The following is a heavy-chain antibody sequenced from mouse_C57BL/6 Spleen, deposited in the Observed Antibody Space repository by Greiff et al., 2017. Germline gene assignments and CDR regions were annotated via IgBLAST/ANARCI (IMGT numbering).Heavy chain of an antibody. J-gene: IGHJ2*01. CDR2: ISGGGGNT. V-gene: IGHV5-9*01. CDR3: ARQGYGSTYYFDY. D-gene: IGHD1-1*01. CDR1: GFTFSSYT. Sequence: VQRVESGGGLVKPGGSLKLSCAASGFTFSSYTMSWVRQTPEKRLEWVATISGGGGNTYYPDSVKGRFTISRDNAKNTLYLQMSSLRSEDTALYYCARQGYGSTYYFDYWGQGTTLTVSS.